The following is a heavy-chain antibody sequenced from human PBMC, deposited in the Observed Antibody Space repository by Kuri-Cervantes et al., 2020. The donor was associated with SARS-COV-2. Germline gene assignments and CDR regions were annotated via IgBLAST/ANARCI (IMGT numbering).Heavy chain of an antibody. CDR2: IYHTGKS. Sequence: SETLSLTCTVSYASITSFYWSWIRQSPGRGLEWIGYIYHTGKSNYSPSLESRVSMSMAASESRFYLTLTSVTAVDTAIYYCASGNDFSLDYWGQGTLVTVSS. V-gene: IGHV4-59*01. J-gene: IGHJ4*02. CDR3: ASGNDFSLDY. D-gene: IGHD1-1*01. CDR1: YASITSFY.